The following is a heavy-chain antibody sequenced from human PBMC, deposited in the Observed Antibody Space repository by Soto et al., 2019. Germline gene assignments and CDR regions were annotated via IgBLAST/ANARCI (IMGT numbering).Heavy chain of an antibody. CDR3: ARSSGDSDY. CDR1: GGSFIGYY. Sequence: SETLSLTCAVYGGSFIGYYWSWIRQPPGKGLEWIGEINHSGSTNYNPSLKSRVTISVGTSKNQFSLKLSSVTAADTAVYYCARSSGDSDYWGQGTLVTVSS. D-gene: IGHD3-10*01. J-gene: IGHJ4*02. CDR2: INHSGST. V-gene: IGHV4-34*01.